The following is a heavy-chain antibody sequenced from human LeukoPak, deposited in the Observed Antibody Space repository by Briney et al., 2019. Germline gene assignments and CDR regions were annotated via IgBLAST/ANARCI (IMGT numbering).Heavy chain of an antibody. CDR3: VRTGAALDY. J-gene: IGHJ4*02. CDR1: GFTFSTYS. Sequence: GGSLRLSCAASGFTFSTYSMNWVRQAPGKRLEWVSSISSSSSYIYYADSVKGRSTISRDNAKNSLYLQMNSLRAEDTAVYYCVRTGAALDYWGQGTLVTVSS. D-gene: IGHD2-15*01. CDR2: ISSSSSYI. V-gene: IGHV3-21*01.